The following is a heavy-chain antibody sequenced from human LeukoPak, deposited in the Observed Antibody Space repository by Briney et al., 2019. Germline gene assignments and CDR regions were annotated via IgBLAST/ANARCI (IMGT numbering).Heavy chain of an antibody. V-gene: IGHV1-18*01. CDR2: ISAYNGNT. CDR3: ARDSTGSYDFWSGYSKYYYYYYMDV. CDR1: SYTFTSYG. J-gene: IGHJ6*03. Sequence: GASVKVSCKASSYTFTSYGISWVRQAPGQGLEWMGWISAYNGNTNYAQKLQGRVTMTTDTSTSTAYMELRSLRSDDTAVYYCARDSTGSYDFWSGYSKYYYYYYMDVWGKGTTVTVSS. D-gene: IGHD3-3*01.